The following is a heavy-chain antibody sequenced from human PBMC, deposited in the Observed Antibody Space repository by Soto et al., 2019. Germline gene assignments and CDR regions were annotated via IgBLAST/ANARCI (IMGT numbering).Heavy chain of an antibody. Sequence: GGSLRLSCAASGFTFSSYWMHWVRQAPGKGLVWVSRINSDGSSTSYADSVKGRFTISRDNAKNTLYLQMNSLRAEDTAVYYCARRGSIAVAGNGMDVWGQGTTVTVSS. J-gene: IGHJ6*02. CDR2: INSDGSST. D-gene: IGHD6-19*01. V-gene: IGHV3-74*01. CDR1: GFTFSSYW. CDR3: ARRGSIAVAGNGMDV.